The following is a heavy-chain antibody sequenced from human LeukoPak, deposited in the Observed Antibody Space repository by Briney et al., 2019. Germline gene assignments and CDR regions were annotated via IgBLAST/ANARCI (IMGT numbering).Heavy chain of an antibody. CDR2: ISSSSSTI. CDR3: ASLLNKVQLAQDY. J-gene: IGHJ4*02. D-gene: IGHD5-18*01. Sequence: GGSLRLSCAASGFTFSSYSMNWVRQAPGKGREWVSYISSSSSTIYYADPVKGRFTISRDNAKNSLYLQMNSLRAEDTAVYYCASLLNKVQLAQDYWGQGTLVTVSS. CDR1: GFTFSSYS. V-gene: IGHV3-48*01.